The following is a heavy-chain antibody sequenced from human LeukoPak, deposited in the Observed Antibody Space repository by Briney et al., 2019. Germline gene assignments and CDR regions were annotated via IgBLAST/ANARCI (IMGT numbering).Heavy chain of an antibody. CDR3: ARSPTSMVRGVISPSYFDY. D-gene: IGHD3-10*01. CDR2: IIPIFGTA. V-gene: IGHV1-69*05. CDR1: GGTLSSYA. J-gene: IGHJ4*02. Sequence: GSSVKVSCKASGGTLSSYAISWVRQAPGQGLEWMGGIIPIFGTANYAQKFQGRVTITTDESTSTAYMELSSLRSEDTAVYYCARSPTSMVRGVISPSYFDYWGQGTLVTVSS.